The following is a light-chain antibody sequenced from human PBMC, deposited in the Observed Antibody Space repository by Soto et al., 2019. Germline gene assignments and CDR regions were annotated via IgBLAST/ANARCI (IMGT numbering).Light chain of an antibody. CDR3: KHYSSWPA. Sequence: EIVMTQSPATLSVSPGERATLSCRASQSVSSKLAWYQQKPGQAPRLLIYDASTRAPGVPARFSGSGSGTEYTLTRSSVRSEDFAVYSCKHYSSWPAFGQGTKVEIK. CDR1: QSVSSK. CDR2: DAS. J-gene: IGKJ1*01. V-gene: IGKV3-15*01.